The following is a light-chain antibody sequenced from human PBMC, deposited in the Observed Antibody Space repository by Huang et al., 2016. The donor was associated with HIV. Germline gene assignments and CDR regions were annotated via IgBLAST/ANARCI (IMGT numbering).Light chain of an antibody. Sequence: EIVLTQSPATLSLSPGERATLSCRASQSVSSYLAWYQQKPGQAPRLLLYDASNRATGIPARFTGSGSGTDFTLTISSREPEDFAGYYCQQRSNWPLTFGGGTKVEIK. J-gene: IGKJ4*01. V-gene: IGKV3-11*01. CDR3: QQRSNWPLT. CDR1: QSVSSY. CDR2: DAS.